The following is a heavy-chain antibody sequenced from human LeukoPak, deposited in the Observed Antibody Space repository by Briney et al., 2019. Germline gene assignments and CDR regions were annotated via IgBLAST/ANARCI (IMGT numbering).Heavy chain of an antibody. CDR1: GASVSSDNYY. CDR2: IYYSGST. D-gene: IGHD3-10*01. CDR3: ARGRGYPNYYFDY. J-gene: IGHJ4*02. V-gene: IGHV4-39*01. Sequence: SETLSLTCTVSGASVSSDNYYWSWIRQPPGKGLEWIGSIYYSGSTYYNPSLKSRVTISVDTSKNQFSLKLSSVTAADTAVYYCARGRGYPNYYFDYWGQGTLVTVSS.